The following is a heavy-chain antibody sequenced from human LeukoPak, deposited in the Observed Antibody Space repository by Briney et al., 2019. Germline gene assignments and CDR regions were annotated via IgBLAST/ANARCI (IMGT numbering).Heavy chain of an antibody. CDR2: IIPIFGTA. CDR1: GYTFTSYY. D-gene: IGHD3-22*01. CDR3: ARSDYYDSSGYYYYYYMDV. V-gene: IGHV1-69*06. Sequence: SVKVSCKASGYTFTSYYMHWVRQAPGQGLEWMGGIIPIFGTANYAQKFQGRVTITADKSTSTAYMELSSLRSEDTAVYYCARSDYYDSSGYYYYYYMDVWGKGTMVTVSS. J-gene: IGHJ6*03.